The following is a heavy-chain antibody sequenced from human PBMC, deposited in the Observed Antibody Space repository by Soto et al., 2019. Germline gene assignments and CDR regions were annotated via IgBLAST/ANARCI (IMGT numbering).Heavy chain of an antibody. J-gene: IGHJ4*01. CDR1: GYTFNIYG. Sequence: QIPLVQSGAEVKKPGASVKVSCKPSGYTFNIYGINWVRQAPGQGLEWMGWISAFNGKTNYAQNVQGRVTMTTDTSTSPAYVALRSLRSDDTAVYYWARDRVPKSSGFFPVDYWGHGTLVTVSS. D-gene: IGHD3-22*01. CDR2: ISAFNGKT. V-gene: IGHV1-18*01. CDR3: ARDRVPKSSGFFPVDY.